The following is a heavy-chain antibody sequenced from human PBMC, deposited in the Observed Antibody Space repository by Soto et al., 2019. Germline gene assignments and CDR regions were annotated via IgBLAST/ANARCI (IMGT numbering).Heavy chain of an antibody. CDR1: GDSVSSNSAA. Sequence: KQSQTLSLTCAISGDSVSSNSAAWNWIRQSPSRGLEWLGRTYYRSKWYNDYAVSVKSRITINPDTSKNQFALQLNSVTPEDTAVYYCARGRPGTAARRAYYYYYGMDVWGQGTTVTVSS. CDR2: TYYRSKWYN. D-gene: IGHD6-6*01. V-gene: IGHV6-1*01. J-gene: IGHJ6*02. CDR3: ARGRPGTAARRAYYYYYGMDV.